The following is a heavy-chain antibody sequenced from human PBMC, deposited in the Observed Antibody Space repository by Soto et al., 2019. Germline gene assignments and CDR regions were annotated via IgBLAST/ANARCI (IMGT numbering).Heavy chain of an antibody. D-gene: IGHD6-25*01. J-gene: IGHJ4*02. Sequence: EVQLLESGGGLVQPGRSLRLSCAASGFPFSNYALSWVHQPPGRGLDWGTPISGSGGTTYYADSVKARFTISRDNCKNALFLQMNSLRAEDAAVYYCAKFFVETGSNSGWPWSFHYWGQGTLVTVSS. V-gene: IGHV3-23*01. CDR1: GFPFSNYA. CDR3: AKFFVETGSNSGWPWSFHY. CDR2: ISGSGGTT.